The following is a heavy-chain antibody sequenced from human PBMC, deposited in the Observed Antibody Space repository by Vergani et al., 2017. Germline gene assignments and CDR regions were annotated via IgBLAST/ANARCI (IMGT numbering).Heavy chain of an antibody. CDR2: ISYDGSNK. J-gene: IGHJ3*02. V-gene: IGHV3-30-3*01. CDR3: ARVRLEPYDAFDI. CDR1: GFTFSSYA. Sequence: QVQLVESGGGVVQPGRSLRLSCAASGFTFSSYAMQWVRQAPGKGLEWVAVISYDGSNKYYADSVKGRFTISRDNSKNTLYLQMNSLRSEDTAVYYCARVRLEPYDAFDIWGQGTMVTVSS. D-gene: IGHD1-1*01.